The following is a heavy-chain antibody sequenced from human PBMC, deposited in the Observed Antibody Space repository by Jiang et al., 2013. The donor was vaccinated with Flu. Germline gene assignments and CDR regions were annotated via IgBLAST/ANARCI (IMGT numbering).Heavy chain of an antibody. J-gene: IGHJ3*02. Sequence: GSGLVKPSQTLSLTCTVSGGSISSGDYYWSWIRQPPGKGLEWIGYIYYSGSTYYNPSLKSRVTISVDTSKNQFSLKLSSVTAADTAVYYCARVEATSPVWAFDIWGQGQWSPSLQ. CDR2: IYYSGST. V-gene: IGHV4-30-4*01. CDR3: ARVEATSPVWAFDI. CDR1: GGSISSGDYY. D-gene: IGHD5-24*01.